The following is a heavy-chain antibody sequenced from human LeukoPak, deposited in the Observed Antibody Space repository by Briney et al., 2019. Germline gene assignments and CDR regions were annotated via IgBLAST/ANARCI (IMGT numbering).Heavy chain of an antibody. D-gene: IGHD3-10*01. J-gene: IGHJ6*02. V-gene: IGHV1-69*04. CDR2: IIPILGIA. Sequence: GASVKVSCKASGGTFSSYAISWVRQAPGQGLEWTGRIIPILGIANYAQKFQGRVTITADKSTSTAYMELRSLRSDDTAVYYCAREQMVRGAPFVYYGMDVWGQGTTVTVSS. CDR3: AREQMVRGAPFVYYGMDV. CDR1: GGTFSSYA.